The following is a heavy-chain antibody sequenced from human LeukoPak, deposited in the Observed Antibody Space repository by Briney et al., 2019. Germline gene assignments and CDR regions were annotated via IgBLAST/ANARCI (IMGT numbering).Heavy chain of an antibody. CDR1: GFTVSGNY. CDR2: IRYDGSNK. CDR3: ARDADTSGHYPHFDY. D-gene: IGHD3-22*01. Sequence: GGSLTLSCAASGFTVSGNYMSWVRQAPGKGLEWVAGIRYDGSNKWYGDSMKGRFTISRDNSKNTVYLQMNSLRGEDTALYYCARDADTSGHYPHFDYWGQGTLVTVAS. J-gene: IGHJ4*02. V-gene: IGHV3-33*08.